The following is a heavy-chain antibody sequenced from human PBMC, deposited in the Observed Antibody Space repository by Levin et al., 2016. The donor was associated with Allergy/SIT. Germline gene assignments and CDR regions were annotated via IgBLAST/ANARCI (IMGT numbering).Heavy chain of an antibody. CDR2: ISSSSSTI. Sequence: WIRQPPGKGLEWVSYISSSSSTIYYADSVKGRFTISRDNAKNSLYLQMNSLRAEDTAVYYCARTYYYDSSGYHINWFDPWGQGTLVTVSS. J-gene: IGHJ5*02. D-gene: IGHD3-22*01. V-gene: IGHV3-48*01. CDR3: ARTYYYDSSGYHINWFDP.